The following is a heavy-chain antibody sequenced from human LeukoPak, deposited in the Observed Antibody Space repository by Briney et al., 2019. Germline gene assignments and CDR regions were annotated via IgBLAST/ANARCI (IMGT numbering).Heavy chain of an antibody. V-gene: IGHV4-39*07. Sequence: SETLSLTCTVSGDSISTSNNYWGWVRQPPGKRLEWLGSIYYSGRTYYNPSLKSRVTLSIDTSKNQFSLKLSSVTVADTAVYYCATTGSYSTDPFHYWGQGALVTVSS. J-gene: IGHJ4*02. D-gene: IGHD1-26*01. CDR1: GDSISTSNNY. CDR3: ATTGSYSTDPFHY. CDR2: IYYSGRT.